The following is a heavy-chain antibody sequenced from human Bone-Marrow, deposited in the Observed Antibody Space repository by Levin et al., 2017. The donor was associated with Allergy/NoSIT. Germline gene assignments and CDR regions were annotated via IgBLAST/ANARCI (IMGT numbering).Heavy chain of an antibody. CDR2: ISYDGSNK. Sequence: GESLKISCAASGFTFSSYAMHWVRQAPGKGLEWVAVISYDGSNKYYADSVKGRFTISRDNSKNTLYLQMNSLRAEDTAVYYCARERAGVDYWGQGTLVTVSS. CDR1: GFTFSSYA. CDR3: ARERAGVDY. V-gene: IGHV3-30*04. J-gene: IGHJ4*02.